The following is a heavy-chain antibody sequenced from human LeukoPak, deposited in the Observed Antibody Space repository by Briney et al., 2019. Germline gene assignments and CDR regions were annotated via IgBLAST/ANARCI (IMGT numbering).Heavy chain of an antibody. V-gene: IGHV4-39*01. CDR3: MRHEEEDGYNAKPFDF. D-gene: IGHD5-24*01. CDR1: GGSISNSNYY. J-gene: IGHJ4*02. Sequence: KPSETLSLTCTVSGGSISNSNYYWGWVRQPRGKGLEWIGTIYYSGNTYYNPSLKSRVTISVDTSKNQFSLRLTSVTAADTAVYFCMRHEEEDGYNAKPFDFWGQGTLVTVSS. CDR2: IYYSGNT.